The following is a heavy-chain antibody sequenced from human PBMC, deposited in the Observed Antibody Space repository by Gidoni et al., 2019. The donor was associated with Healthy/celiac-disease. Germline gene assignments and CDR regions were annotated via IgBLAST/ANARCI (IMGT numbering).Heavy chain of an antibody. Sequence: QVQLQQWGAGLLKPSETLSLTCAVYGGSFSGYYWSWIRQPPGKGLEWIGEINHSGSTNYNPSLKSRVTISVDTSKNQFSLKLSSVTAADTAVYYCASLRGGYSSGWSTRHYYYYGMDVWGQGTTVTVSS. D-gene: IGHD6-19*01. J-gene: IGHJ6*02. CDR3: ASLRGGYSSGWSTRHYYYYGMDV. CDR1: GGSFSGYY. V-gene: IGHV4-34*01. CDR2: INHSGST.